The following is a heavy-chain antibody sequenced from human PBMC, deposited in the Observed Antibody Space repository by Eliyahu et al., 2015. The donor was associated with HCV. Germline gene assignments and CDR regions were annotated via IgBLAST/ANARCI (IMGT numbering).Heavy chain of an antibody. CDR2: MSTHGTTV. V-gene: IGHV3-11*01. CDR3: VSESSPPY. CDR1: GFNFDXYY. Sequence: QVQLXESGGGLVKPGGSLXLSXATSGFNFDXYYXSWLRPAPGKGLSFISXMSTHGTTVRYADSVKGRFTISRDNARRSLYLQMNNLTADDTGIYYCVSESSPPYWGQGALVTVSS. J-gene: IGHJ4*02.